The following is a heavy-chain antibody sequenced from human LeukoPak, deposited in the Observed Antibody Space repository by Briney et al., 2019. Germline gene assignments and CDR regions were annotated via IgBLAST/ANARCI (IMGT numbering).Heavy chain of an antibody. CDR1: GFTFSSYW. Sequence: GGSLRLSCAASGFTFSSYWMNWVRQAPGKGLEWVANIKQDGSEKYYVDSVKGRFTISRDNAKNTLYLQMNSLRAEDTAVYYCAKDYDFWSGYYPDYWGQGTLVTVSS. CDR3: AKDYDFWSGYYPDY. CDR2: IKQDGSEK. D-gene: IGHD3-3*01. J-gene: IGHJ4*02. V-gene: IGHV3-7*03.